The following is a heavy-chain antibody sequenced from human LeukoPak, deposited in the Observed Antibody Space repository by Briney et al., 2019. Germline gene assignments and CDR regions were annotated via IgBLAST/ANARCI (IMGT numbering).Heavy chain of an antibody. J-gene: IGHJ6*03. D-gene: IGHD6-25*01. Sequence: GGSLRLSCAASGFTFSSYAMSWVRQAPGKGLEWVSALTNTGGSTYYADSVKGRFTISRDNSKNTLYLQMNSLTAEDTAVYYCAKAISGYYYYMDVWGKGTTVTVSS. CDR3: AKAISGYYYYMDV. V-gene: IGHV3-23*01. CDR1: GFTFSSYA. CDR2: LTNTGGST.